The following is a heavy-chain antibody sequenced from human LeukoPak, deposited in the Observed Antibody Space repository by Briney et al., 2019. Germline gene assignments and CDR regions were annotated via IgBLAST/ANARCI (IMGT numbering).Heavy chain of an antibody. CDR2: IFYSGST. D-gene: IGHD3-3*01. Sequence: SETLSLTCTVSGGSINEYYWTWIRQAPGKGLEWIGYIFYSGSTNYNPSLKSRVTMSLDTSKKQFSLNLSSVTAADTAVYYCATNMDDSRGYWGQGTLVTVSS. V-gene: IGHV4-59*12. CDR3: ATNMDDSRGY. J-gene: IGHJ4*02. CDR1: GGSINEYY.